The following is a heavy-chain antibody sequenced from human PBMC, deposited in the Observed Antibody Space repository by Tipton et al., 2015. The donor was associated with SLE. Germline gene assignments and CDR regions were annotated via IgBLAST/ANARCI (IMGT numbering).Heavy chain of an antibody. CDR3: ARVAYDFWSGYGDYYYGMDV. CDR1: GGSFSGYY. Sequence: TLSLTCAVYGGSFSGYYWSWIHQPPGKGLEWIGEINHSENTIYNPSLKSRVTISVDTSKNQFSLKLSSVTAADTAVYYCARVAYDFWSGYGDYYYGMDVWGQGTTVTVSS. CDR2: INHSENT. D-gene: IGHD3-3*01. V-gene: IGHV4-34*01. J-gene: IGHJ6*02.